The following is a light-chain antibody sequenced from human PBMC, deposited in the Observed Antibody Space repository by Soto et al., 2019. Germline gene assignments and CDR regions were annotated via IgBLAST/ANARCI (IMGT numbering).Light chain of an antibody. CDR1: QSVIISY. V-gene: IGKV3-20*01. CDR2: GAS. Sequence: EIGLTQCPGTLSLSPGERPRLACRPSQSVIISYLAWYKQKPGQAPRVVSYGASGRATGIPDRFSGSGSQTEFTLTISRLQPEDFAVYYCQQYGTSPRTFGQGTKVDIK. CDR3: QQYGTSPRT. J-gene: IGKJ1*01.